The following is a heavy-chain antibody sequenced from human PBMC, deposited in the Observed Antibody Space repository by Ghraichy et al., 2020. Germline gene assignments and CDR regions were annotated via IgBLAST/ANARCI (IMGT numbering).Heavy chain of an antibody. J-gene: IGHJ4*02. CDR3: ARTAAAATYYYFDN. D-gene: IGHD6-13*01. Sequence: ASVKVSCKTSGYSFTFYGISWVRQAPGQGLEWLGWISPYNGNTDYAQNLQGRITMTSATSTSTAYMELRSLKSDDSAVYFCARTAAAATYYYFDNWGQGTLVTVSS. CDR1: GYSFTFYG. V-gene: IGHV1-18*01. CDR2: ISPYNGNT.